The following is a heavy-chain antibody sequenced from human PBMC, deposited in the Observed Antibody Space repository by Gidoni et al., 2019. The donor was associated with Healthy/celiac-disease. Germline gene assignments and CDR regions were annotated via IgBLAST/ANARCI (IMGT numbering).Heavy chain of an antibody. D-gene: IGHD6-13*01. CDR3: ARSFAAAGDAFDI. V-gene: IGHV4-30-4*01. Sequence: QVQLQESGPGLVQPSQPLSLTCTVSGGSISSGDSSWSWIRQPPGKGLEWIAYIYYSGSTYHNPSLKSRVTISGDTSKNQFSRKLSSVTAADTAVYYCARSFAAAGDAFDIWGQGTMVTVSS. J-gene: IGHJ3*02. CDR2: IYYSGST. CDR1: GGSISSGDSS.